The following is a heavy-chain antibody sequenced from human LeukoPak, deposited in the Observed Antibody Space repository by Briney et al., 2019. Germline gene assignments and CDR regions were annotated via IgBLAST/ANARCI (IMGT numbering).Heavy chain of an antibody. J-gene: IGHJ6*02. CDR2: IYHSGST. V-gene: IGHV4-61*01. CDR1: GGSVSINSYY. Sequence: SETLSLTCTVSGGSVSINSYYWSWIRQPPGKGLEWIGYIYHSGSTNYNPSLKGRVTISVDTSKNQFSLKLRSVTAADTAVYYCARRSGYYYGMDVWGQGTTVTVSS. D-gene: IGHD3-10*01. CDR3: ARRSGYYYGMDV.